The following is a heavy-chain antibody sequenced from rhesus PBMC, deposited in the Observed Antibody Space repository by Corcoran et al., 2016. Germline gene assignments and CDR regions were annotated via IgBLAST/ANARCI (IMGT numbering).Heavy chain of an antibody. Sequence: EVQLVESGGGLVQPGGSLRLSCAASGFTFSSYGMHWVRQAPGKGLEWVAVISYYGSKKYYADTLKYRFTISRNNSKNMLYLQMNNLKLEDTAVYYCASDYCTGSGCYGLDSWGQGVVVTVSS. D-gene: IGHD2-21*01. CDR1: GFTFSSYG. CDR3: ASDYCTGSGCYGLDS. V-gene: IGHV3-54*02. CDR2: ISYYGSKK. J-gene: IGHJ6*01.